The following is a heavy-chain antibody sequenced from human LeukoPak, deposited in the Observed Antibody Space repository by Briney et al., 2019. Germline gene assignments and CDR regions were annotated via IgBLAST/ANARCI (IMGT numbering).Heavy chain of an antibody. Sequence: ASVKVSCKASGYTFTSYAMHWVRQAPGQRLEWMGWINAGNGNTKYSQEFQGRVTITRDTSASTAYMELSSLRFEDMAVYYCARSPGGAVAIFDYWGQGTLVTVSS. D-gene: IGHD6-19*01. J-gene: IGHJ4*02. CDR3: ARSPGGAVAIFDY. V-gene: IGHV1-3*03. CDR1: GYTFTSYA. CDR2: INAGNGNT.